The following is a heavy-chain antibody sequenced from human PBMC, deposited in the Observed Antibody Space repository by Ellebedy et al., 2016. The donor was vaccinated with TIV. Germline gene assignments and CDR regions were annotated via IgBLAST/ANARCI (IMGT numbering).Heavy chain of an antibody. J-gene: IGHJ4*02. CDR2: IYYSGST. D-gene: IGHD6-19*01. CDR1: GGSISSYY. CDR3: AGSSGWYSPSFDY. V-gene: IGHV4-59*01. Sequence: SETLSLTCTVSGGSISSYYWSWIRQPPGKGLEWIGYIYYSGSTNYNPSLKSRVTISVDTSKNQFSLKLSSVTAADTAVYYCAGSSGWYSPSFDYWGQGTLVTVSS.